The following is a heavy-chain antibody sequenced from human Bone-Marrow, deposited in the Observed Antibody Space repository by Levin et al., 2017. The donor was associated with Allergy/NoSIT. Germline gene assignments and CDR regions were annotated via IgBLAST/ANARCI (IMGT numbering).Heavy chain of an antibody. CDR3: ARDRVTTNWYFDL. V-gene: IGHV3-74*01. D-gene: IGHD4-17*01. Sequence: GESLKISCSASGFNFSSYWMHWVRQAPGKGLVWVSRINRDGSSTSYADSVKGRFTISRDNAKNTLYLQMNSLRAEDTSMYYCARDRVTTNWYFDLWSRGTLVTVSS. J-gene: IGHJ2*01. CDR2: INRDGSST. CDR1: GFNFSSYW.